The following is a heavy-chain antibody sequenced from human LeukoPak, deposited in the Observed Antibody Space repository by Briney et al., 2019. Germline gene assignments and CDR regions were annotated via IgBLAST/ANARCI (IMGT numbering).Heavy chain of an antibody. V-gene: IGHV4-39*07. J-gene: IGHJ3*02. Sequence: SETLSLTCTVSGGSISSSSYYWGWIRQPPGKGLEWIGSIYYSGSTYYNPSLKSRVTISVDTSKNQFSLKLSSVTAADTAVYYCARDWAYYDILTGYSDDAFDIWGQGTMVTVSS. CDR1: GGSISSSSYY. CDR3: ARDWAYYDILTGYSDDAFDI. D-gene: IGHD3-9*01. CDR2: IYYSGST.